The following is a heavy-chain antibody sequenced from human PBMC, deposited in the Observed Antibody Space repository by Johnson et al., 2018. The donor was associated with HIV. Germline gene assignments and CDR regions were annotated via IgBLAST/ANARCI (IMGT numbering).Heavy chain of an antibody. J-gene: IGHJ3*02. CDR1: GFTLKTSW. Sequence: VESGGGLVQSGGSLRLSCAVSGFTLKTSWMSWVRQAPGKGLEWVANINHDGSEKYYVESVKGRFTISRDNAKNVLYLHMNSLSVEDTAVYYCARVKIAFDIWGQGTMVTVSS. CDR2: INHDGSEK. CDR3: ARVKIAFDI. V-gene: IGHV3-7*05.